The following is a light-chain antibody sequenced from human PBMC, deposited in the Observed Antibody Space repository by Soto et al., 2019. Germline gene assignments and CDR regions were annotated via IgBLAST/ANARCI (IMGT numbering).Light chain of an antibody. J-gene: IGLJ1*01. CDR2: EVS. Sequence: QSVLTQPASVSGSPGQSITISCTGTSSDVGGYDYVSWYQHHPGKAPKLMIYEVSNRPPGVSHRFSGSKSGNTASLTISGLQTEDEADYYCSSYAGSTTLLFGTGTKVTVL. CDR1: SSDVGGYDY. V-gene: IGLV2-14*01. CDR3: SSYAGSTTLL.